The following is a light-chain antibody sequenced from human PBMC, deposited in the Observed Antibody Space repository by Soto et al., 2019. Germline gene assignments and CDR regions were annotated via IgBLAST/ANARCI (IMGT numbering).Light chain of an antibody. J-gene: IGKJ1*01. CDR1: QSIRYY. CDR3: QHHNSYSQT. CDR2: GAS. Sequence: IQLTQSPPTLSASVGDRVTITCRASQSIRYYLAWYQQMPGKAPKLLIYGASSLQSGVPSRFSGSGSGTEFTLTISSLQPDDFATYFCQHHNSYSQTFGQGTKLDIK. V-gene: IGKV1-5*01.